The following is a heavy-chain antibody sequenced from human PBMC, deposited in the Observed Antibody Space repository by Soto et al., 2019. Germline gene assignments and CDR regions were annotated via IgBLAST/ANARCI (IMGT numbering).Heavy chain of an antibody. D-gene: IGHD6-13*01. CDR3: ARDTAKGSSWYYYYGMDV. CDR1: GGTFSSYP. J-gene: IGHJ6*02. CDR2: IIPIFGTA. Sequence: SVKVSRKASGGTFSSYPISCVRQAPGQGLEWMGGIIPIFGTANYAQKFQGRVTITADESTSTAYMELSSLRSEDTAVYYCARDTAKGSSWYYYYGMDVLVQGSTVTVS. V-gene: IGHV1-69*13.